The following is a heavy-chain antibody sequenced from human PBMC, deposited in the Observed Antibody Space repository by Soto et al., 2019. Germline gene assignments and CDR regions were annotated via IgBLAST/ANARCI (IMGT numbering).Heavy chain of an antibody. CDR3: AAVPSTVTSQYYFDY. V-gene: IGHV1-58*01. CDR2: IVVGSGNT. D-gene: IGHD4-17*01. J-gene: IGHJ4*02. CDR1: GFIFSNSA. Sequence: QMQLVQSGPEVKRPGTSVTVSCKASGFIFSNSAVQWVRQARGQRLEWIGWIVVGSGNTNYAQKFQERVTITRDMSTSTAYMELSSLRSEDTAVYYCAAVPSTVTSQYYFDYWGQGTLLTVSS.